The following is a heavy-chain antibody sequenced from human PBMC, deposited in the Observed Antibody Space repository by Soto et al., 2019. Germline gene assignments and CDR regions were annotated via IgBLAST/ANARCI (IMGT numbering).Heavy chain of an antibody. CDR3: AKSYLGVRDYYYGMDV. CDR2: LSGSGGNT. CDR1: GFTFSTYA. Sequence: HPGGSLRLSCAASGFTFSTYAMSWVRQTPGKGLEWVSGLSGSGGNTYYADSVKGRFTVSRDNSKSTLYLQMNSLRAEDTAVYYCAKSYLGVRDYYYGMDVWGRGTTVTVSS. V-gene: IGHV3-23*01. D-gene: IGHD3-10*01. J-gene: IGHJ6*02.